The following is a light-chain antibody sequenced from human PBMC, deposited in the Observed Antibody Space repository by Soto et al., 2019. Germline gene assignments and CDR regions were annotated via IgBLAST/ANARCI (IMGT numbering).Light chain of an antibody. CDR1: QSVRSSY. J-gene: IGKJ2*01. CDR2: GAS. Sequence: EIVLTQSPGTLSLSPRERATLSCRASQSVRSSYLAWYQQKPGQAPRLLIYGASSRATGIPDRFSGSGSGTDFTLSISRLEPEDFVMYYCQQYGSSPYTFGQGTKLEIK. V-gene: IGKV3-20*01. CDR3: QQYGSSPYT.